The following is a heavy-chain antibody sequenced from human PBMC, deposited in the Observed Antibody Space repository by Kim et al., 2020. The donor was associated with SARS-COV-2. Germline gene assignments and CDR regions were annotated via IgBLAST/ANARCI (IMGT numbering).Heavy chain of an antibody. CDR1: GFPVSDYE. CDR2: ISSSGSTI. CDR3: ATDGNTFYDGSGSYLDH. V-gene: IGHV3-48*03. J-gene: IGHJ4*02. D-gene: IGHD3-10*01. Sequence: GGSLRLSCAASGFPVSDYEMNWVRQAPGKGLEWVSYISSSGSTIYYADSVKGRFTISRDNVKNSVNLQMNSLRAEDTAVYYCATDGNTFYDGSGSYLDHWGQGTRVTVSS.